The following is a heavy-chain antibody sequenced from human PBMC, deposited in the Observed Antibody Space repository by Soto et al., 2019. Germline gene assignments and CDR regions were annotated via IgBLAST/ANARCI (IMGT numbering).Heavy chain of an antibody. J-gene: IGHJ3*01. CDR3: ARGDRGAFDL. D-gene: IGHD2-21*02. CDR1: GFTFSYYW. Sequence: EVQLVESEGGLVQPGGSLRLSCAASGFTFSYYWMHWVRQAPGQGLVWVSRIHSDGSSTTCADSVKGRFTISRDNAKNTLYLQMNSLRAEDTAVYYCARGDRGAFDLWGQGTMVTVSS. V-gene: IGHV3-74*01. CDR2: IHSDGSST.